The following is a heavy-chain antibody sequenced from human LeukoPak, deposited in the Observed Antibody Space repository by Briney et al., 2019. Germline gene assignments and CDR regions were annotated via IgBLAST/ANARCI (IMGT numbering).Heavy chain of an antibody. Sequence: KPSETLSLTCAVYGGSFSGYYWSWIRQPPGKGLEWIGEINHSGSTNYNPSLKSRVTISVDTSKNQFSLKLSSVTAADTAVYYCARVTAYRRYFDLWGRGTLVTVSS. CDR3: ARVTAYRRYFDL. D-gene: IGHD5-18*01. V-gene: IGHV4-34*01. CDR2: INHSGST. CDR1: GGSFSGYY. J-gene: IGHJ2*01.